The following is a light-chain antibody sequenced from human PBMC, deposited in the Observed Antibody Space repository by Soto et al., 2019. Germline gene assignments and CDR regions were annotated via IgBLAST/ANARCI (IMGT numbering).Light chain of an antibody. Sequence: QSVLTQPPSASGTPGQRVTISCSGSSSNIGSNTMCWYQQLPGTAPKLLVYSSHQRPSGVPDRFSGSKSGTSASLAISGLQSDDEALYYCAAWDDSLNGPVFGGGTKLTVL. CDR3: AAWDDSLNGPV. CDR1: SSNIGSNT. CDR2: SSH. V-gene: IGLV1-44*01. J-gene: IGLJ3*02.